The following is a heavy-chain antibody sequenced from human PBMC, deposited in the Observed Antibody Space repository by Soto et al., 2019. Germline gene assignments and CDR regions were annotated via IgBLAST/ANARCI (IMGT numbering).Heavy chain of an antibody. CDR1: GFTFSSYG. J-gene: IGHJ5*02. CDR2: ISYDGSNK. Sequence: GSLRLSCAASGFTFSSYGMHWVRQAPGKGLEWVAVISYDGSNKYYADSVKGRFTISRDNSKNTLYLQMNSLRAEDTAVYYCAVGAQGPWGQGTLVTVYS. V-gene: IGHV3-30*03. CDR3: AVGAQGP.